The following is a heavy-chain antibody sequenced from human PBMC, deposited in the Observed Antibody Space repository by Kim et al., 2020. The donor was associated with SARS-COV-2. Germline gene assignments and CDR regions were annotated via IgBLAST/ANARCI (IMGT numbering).Heavy chain of an antibody. V-gene: IGHV4-31*03. CDR2: IYNTGST. Sequence: SETLSLTCTVSGGSISSGGYYWSWIRQHPGKGLEWIGYIYNTGSTYYNPSLKSRVIISVDTFKNQLSLKLSSVTAADTAVYYCARVGDIVTTGTHDAFD. CDR1: GGSISSGGYY. D-gene: IGHD6-13*01. J-gene: IGHJ3*02. CDR3: ARVGDIVTTGTHDAFD.